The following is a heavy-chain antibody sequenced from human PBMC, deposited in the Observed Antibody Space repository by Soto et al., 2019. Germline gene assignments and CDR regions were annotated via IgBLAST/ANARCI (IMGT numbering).Heavy chain of an antibody. D-gene: IGHD5-12*01. Sequence: PGGSLRLSCAASGFTFSSYAMSWVRQAQKQGLEWVSAISGNADSTYYADSVKGRFTISRDNSENTLDLQMNSLRAEDTAVYYCAKDRGYSGYDNWFDSWGQGTLVTVSS. V-gene: IGHV3-23*01. J-gene: IGHJ5*01. CDR1: GFTFSSYA. CDR2: ISGNADST. CDR3: AKDRGYSGYDNWFDS.